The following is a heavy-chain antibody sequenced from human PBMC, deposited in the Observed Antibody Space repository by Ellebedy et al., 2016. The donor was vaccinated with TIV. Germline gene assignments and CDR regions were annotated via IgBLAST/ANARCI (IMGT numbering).Heavy chain of an antibody. Sequence: GGSLRLSCAASGFTFRNYAMHWVRQAPGKGLEWVALVSYDGSSNYYADSVKGRFTISRDNSKNTLSLQMNSLRGEDSAVYYCARDAVQRYFYGVGVWGQGTTVTVSS. CDR2: VSYDGSSN. J-gene: IGHJ6*02. D-gene: IGHD1-1*01. CDR1: GFTFRNYA. CDR3: ARDAVQRYFYGVGV. V-gene: IGHV3-30*04.